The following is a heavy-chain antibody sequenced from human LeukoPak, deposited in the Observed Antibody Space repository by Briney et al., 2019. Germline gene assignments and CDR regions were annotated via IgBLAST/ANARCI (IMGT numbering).Heavy chain of an antibody. Sequence: SETLSLTCAVYGGSFSGYYWSWIRQPPGKGLEWIGEINHSGSTSYNPSLKSRVTISVDTSKNQFSLKLSSVTAADTAVYYCAREEYGMDVWGQGTTVTVSS. CDR1: GGSFSGYY. J-gene: IGHJ6*02. V-gene: IGHV4-34*01. CDR3: AREEYGMDV. CDR2: INHSGST.